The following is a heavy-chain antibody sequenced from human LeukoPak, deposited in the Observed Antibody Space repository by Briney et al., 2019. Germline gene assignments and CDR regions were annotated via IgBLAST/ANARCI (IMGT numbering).Heavy chain of an antibody. CDR2: ISSSSRDI. CDR1: GFTFSSYT. Sequence: GVLRLSCADSGFTFSSYTMNWVRQAPGKGLEWVAAISSSSRDIFYADSVKGRFSISRDNTHNSLSLRMNSLGAEDTAVYYCVREAAATLFDYWGQGTLVTVSS. CDR3: VREAAATLFDY. D-gene: IGHD1-26*01. V-gene: IGHV3-21*01. J-gene: IGHJ4*02.